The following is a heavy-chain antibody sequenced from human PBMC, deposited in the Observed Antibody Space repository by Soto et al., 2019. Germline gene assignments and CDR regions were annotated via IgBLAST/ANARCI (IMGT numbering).Heavy chain of an antibody. Sequence: GASVKVSCKASGYTFTTYGIYWVRQATGQGLEWMGWMNPNSGNSASAHKFQGRVTMTRNTSISTAYLELSGLRSDDTAVYYCARARDYNTMEVDSWGQGTLVTVSS. CDR1: GYTFTTYG. V-gene: IGHV1-8*01. CDR2: MNPNSGNS. D-gene: IGHD3-10*01. CDR3: ARARDYNTMEVDS. J-gene: IGHJ5*01.